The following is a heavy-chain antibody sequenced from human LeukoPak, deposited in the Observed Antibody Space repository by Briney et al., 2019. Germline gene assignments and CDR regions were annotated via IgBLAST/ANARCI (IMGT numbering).Heavy chain of an antibody. J-gene: IGHJ4*02. Sequence: SSVKVSGKASGGTFSSYAISWVRQAPGQGLEWMGGFIPIFGTAKYAQKFQGRVTITADKSTSTAYMELSSLRSEDTAVYYCASIGYCSGGSCRHRDYWGQGTLVTVSS. CDR2: FIPIFGTA. CDR1: GGTFSSYA. D-gene: IGHD2-15*01. CDR3: ASIGYCSGGSCRHRDY. V-gene: IGHV1-69*06.